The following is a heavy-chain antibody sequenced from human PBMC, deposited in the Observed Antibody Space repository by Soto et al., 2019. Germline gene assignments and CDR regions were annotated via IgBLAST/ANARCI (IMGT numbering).Heavy chain of an antibody. Sequence: EVQLVQSGAEVKKPGESLKISCQGSGHTFMNSWIGWVRQLPGRGLEWMGFIYPDDSDARYSPSFEGQVTFSADKSNSTAYLQWSSLKASDTAMYFCARGFGSGWYYFDCWGQGTPVTVSS. CDR1: GHTFMNSW. D-gene: IGHD6-19*01. V-gene: IGHV5-51*01. CDR3: ARGFGSGWYYFDC. J-gene: IGHJ4*02. CDR2: IYPDDSDA.